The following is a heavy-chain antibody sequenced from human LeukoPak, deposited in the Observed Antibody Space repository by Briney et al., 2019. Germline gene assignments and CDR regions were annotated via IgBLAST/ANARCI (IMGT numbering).Heavy chain of an antibody. V-gene: IGHV4-39*02. Sequence: SETLSLTCTVSGGSFSSNSYYWVCIPPPPGMELVWIVSIYYSGSNYSNPSLKSRVTIYVATSKNHFTLMRSFVTAATADYYSCGSIPYFDGLSEHGYWGKGTMVT. CDR2: IYYSGSN. J-gene: IGHJ4*02. D-gene: IGHD3-9*01. CDR3: GSIPYFDGLSEHGY. CDR1: GGSFSSNSYY.